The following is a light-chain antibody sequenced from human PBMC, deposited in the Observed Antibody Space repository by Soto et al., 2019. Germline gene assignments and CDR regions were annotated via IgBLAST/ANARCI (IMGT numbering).Light chain of an antibody. CDR2: GTS. CDR1: QSVSTSF. Sequence: EIVLTQSPGTLSLSPGDRATLSCRASQSVSTSFLAWYQQTPGQAPRLLIYGTSSRATGIPDRFSGSGSGTDVTLTISRLEPEDFAVYYCHQFDSSLTFGQGTTAEIK. CDR3: HQFDSSLT. V-gene: IGKV3-20*01. J-gene: IGKJ1*01.